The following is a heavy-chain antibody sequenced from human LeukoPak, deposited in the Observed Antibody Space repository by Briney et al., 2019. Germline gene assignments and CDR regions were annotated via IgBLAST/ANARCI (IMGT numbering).Heavy chain of an antibody. J-gene: IGHJ4*02. V-gene: IGHV3-53*01. Sequence: GSLRLSCAASGFTASSNYMSWVRQAPGKGLEWVAVIYSGGSTYYADSVKGRFTISRDNSKDTLYLQMNSLRVEDTAVYYCTRDPLRQLLVDWGQGTLVTVSS. D-gene: IGHD1-1*01. CDR2: IYSGGST. CDR3: TRDPLRQLLVD. CDR1: GFTASSNY.